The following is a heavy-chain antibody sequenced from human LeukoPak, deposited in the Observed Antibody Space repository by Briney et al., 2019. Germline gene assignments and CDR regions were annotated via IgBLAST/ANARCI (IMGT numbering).Heavy chain of an antibody. CDR3: ARATVATMVTQVRGWWPAHKYYFDY. J-gene: IGHJ4*02. Sequence: PSETLSLTCAVYGGSFSGYYWSWIRQPPGRGLEWIGEINHSGSTNYNPSLKSRVTISVDTSKNQFSLKLSSVTAADTAVYYCARATVATMVTQVRGWWPAHKYYFDYWGQGTLVTVSS. CDR1: GGSFSGYY. D-gene: IGHD5-18*01. CDR2: INHSGST. V-gene: IGHV4-34*01.